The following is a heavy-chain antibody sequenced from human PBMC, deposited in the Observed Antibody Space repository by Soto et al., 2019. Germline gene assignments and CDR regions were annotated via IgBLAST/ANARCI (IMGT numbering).Heavy chain of an antibody. D-gene: IGHD2-2*01. V-gene: IGHV4-34*01. CDR1: GGSFSGYY. CDR3: ARGGYCSSTSCYAGQRYNWFDP. J-gene: IGHJ5*02. CDR2: INHSGST. Sequence: SETLSLTCAVYGGSFSGYYWSWIRQPPGKGLEWIGEINHSGSTNYNPSLKSRVTISVDTSKNQFSLKLSSVTAADTAVYYCARGGYCSSTSCYAGQRYNWFDPWGQGTLVTVSS.